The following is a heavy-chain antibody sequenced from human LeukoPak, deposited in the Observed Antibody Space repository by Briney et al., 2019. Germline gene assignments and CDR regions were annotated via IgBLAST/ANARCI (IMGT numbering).Heavy chain of an antibody. Sequence: ASVKLSCKASGYTFTGYYMHWVRQAPGQGLEWLGWISPNSGDTDIAQKFQGRVTMTRDTSIATSYMEADSLTSDDTAVYYCARESACGTTNCLAPADWLDPWGQGTLVTVSS. D-gene: IGHD2-2*01. J-gene: IGHJ5*02. CDR3: ARESACGTTNCLAPADWLDP. CDR2: ISPNSGDT. V-gene: IGHV1-2*02. CDR1: GYTFTGYY.